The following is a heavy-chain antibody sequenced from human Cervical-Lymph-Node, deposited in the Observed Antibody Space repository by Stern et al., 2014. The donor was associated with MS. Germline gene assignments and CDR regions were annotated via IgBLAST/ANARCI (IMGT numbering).Heavy chain of an antibody. CDR1: GHTLTELS. D-gene: IGHD7-27*01. CDR3: ANWGFDY. V-gene: IGHV1-24*01. Sequence: VQLVQSGAEVKKPGASVKVSCKVSGHTLTELSIHWVRQTPGKGLECMGGFDPEHGETIYAQNFQGRVAMTEDTSTDTAYMELTSLRSEDTAMYYCANWGFDYWGQGTLVAVSS. J-gene: IGHJ4*02. CDR2: FDPEHGET.